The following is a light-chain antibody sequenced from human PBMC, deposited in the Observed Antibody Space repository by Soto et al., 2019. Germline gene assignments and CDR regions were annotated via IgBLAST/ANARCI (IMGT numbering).Light chain of an antibody. CDR1: SSDVGGHNY. Sequence: QSVLTQPASVSGTPGQSITISCTGTSSDVGGHNYVSWYQQHPGKVPKLMIYEVSNRPSGISNRFSGSKSGNRASLTISGLQAEDEADYYCSSYTVSSTLVFGGGTKLTVL. CDR3: SSYTVSSTLV. CDR2: EVS. V-gene: IGLV2-14*01. J-gene: IGLJ2*01.